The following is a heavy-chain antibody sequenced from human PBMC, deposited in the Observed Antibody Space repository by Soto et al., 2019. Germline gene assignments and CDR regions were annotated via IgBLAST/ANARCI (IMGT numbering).Heavy chain of an antibody. J-gene: IGHJ6*02. CDR2: IYYSGST. CDR3: ARGLDYDFWSGYSGYYYYGMDV. Sequence: SETLSLTCTVSGGSISSGGYYWSWIRQHPGKGLEWIGYIYYSGSTYYNPSLESRVTISVDTSKNQFSLKLSSVTAADTAVYYCARGLDYDFWSGYSGYYYYGMDVWGQGTTVTVSS. V-gene: IGHV4-31*03. CDR1: GGSISSGGYY. D-gene: IGHD3-3*01.